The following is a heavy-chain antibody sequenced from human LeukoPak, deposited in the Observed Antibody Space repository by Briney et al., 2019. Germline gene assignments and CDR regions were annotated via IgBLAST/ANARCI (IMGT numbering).Heavy chain of an antibody. D-gene: IGHD3-22*01. Sequence: ASVKVSCKASGYTFTSYGISWVRQAPGQGLEWTGWISAYNGNTNYAQKLQGRVTMTTDTSTSTAYMELRSLRSDDTAVYYCARALSSYYYDSSGDRFEYWGQGTLVTVSS. CDR2: ISAYNGNT. J-gene: IGHJ4*02. V-gene: IGHV1-18*01. CDR3: ARALSSYYYDSSGDRFEY. CDR1: GYTFTSYG.